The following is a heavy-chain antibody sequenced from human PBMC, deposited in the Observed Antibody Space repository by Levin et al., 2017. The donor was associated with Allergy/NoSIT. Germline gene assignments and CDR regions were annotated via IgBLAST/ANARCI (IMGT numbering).Heavy chain of an antibody. Sequence: GGSLRLSCAASGFTFSNYWIHWVRQTPGEGLIWVSRINPDGTNIHHADSVKGRITISRDNAKNMVYLQLNSLRIEDTAVYYCARGQHDNTYHFDYWGQGTLVTVSS. J-gene: IGHJ4*02. CDR3: ARGQHDNTYHFDY. CDR1: GFTFSNYW. V-gene: IGHV3-74*01. D-gene: IGHD1-1*01. CDR2: INPDGTNI.